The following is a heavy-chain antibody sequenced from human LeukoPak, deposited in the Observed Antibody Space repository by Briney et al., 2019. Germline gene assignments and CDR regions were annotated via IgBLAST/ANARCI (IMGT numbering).Heavy chain of an antibody. CDR1: GFTFSSYA. CDR2: ISGSGDST. CDR3: AKEKYSSSWYYWFDP. J-gene: IGHJ5*02. Sequence: GGSLTLSCAASGFTFSSYAMSWVRQAPGKGLEWVSAISGSGDSTYYADSVKGRFTISRDNSKNTLYLQMNSLRAEDTAVYYCAKEKYSSSWYYWFDPWGQGTLVTVSS. D-gene: IGHD6-13*01. V-gene: IGHV3-23*01.